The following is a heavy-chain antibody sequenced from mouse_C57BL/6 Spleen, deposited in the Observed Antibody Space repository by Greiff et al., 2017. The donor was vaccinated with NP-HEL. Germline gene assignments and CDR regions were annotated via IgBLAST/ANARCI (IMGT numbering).Heavy chain of an antibody. D-gene: IGHD1-1*01. CDR2: IRSKSNNYAT. CDR1: GFSFNTYA. CDR3: VRQGGFYYGSSEWYFDV. V-gene: IGHV10-1*01. J-gene: IGHJ1*03. Sequence: EVQLVESGGGLVQPKGSLKLSCAASGFSFNTYAMNWVRQAPGKGLEWVARIRSKSNNYATYYADSVKDRFTISRDDSESMLYLQMNNLKTEDTAMYYCVRQGGFYYGSSEWYFDVWGTGTTVTVSS.